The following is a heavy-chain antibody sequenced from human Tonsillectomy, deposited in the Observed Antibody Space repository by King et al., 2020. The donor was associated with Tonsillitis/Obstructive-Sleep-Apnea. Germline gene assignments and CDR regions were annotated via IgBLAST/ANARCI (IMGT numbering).Heavy chain of an antibody. D-gene: IGHD7-27*01. CDR1: GGPISNGAYY. V-gene: IGHV4-31*03. CDR2: SYSSGTT. J-gene: IGHJ5*02. CDR3: ARDGDGMGNKDNWFDP. Sequence: VQLQESGPGLIKPSQTLSLTCTVSGGPISNGAYYWSWIRHRPGKVLEWIGYSYSSGTTSYNPSLKSRVSISIDTSKNRFSLSLTSVTAADTAIYYCARDGDGMGNKDNWFDPWGQGTLVTVSS.